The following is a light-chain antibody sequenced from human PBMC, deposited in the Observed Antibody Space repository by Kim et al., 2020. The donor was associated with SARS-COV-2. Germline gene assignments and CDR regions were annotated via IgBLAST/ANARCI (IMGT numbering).Light chain of an antibody. CDR3: SSYAGSNSSGV. J-gene: IGLJ2*01. Sequence: QSALTQPPSASGSPGQSVTISCTGTSSDVGGYNYVSWYQHHPGKAPKLMIYDVSKRPSGVADRFSGSKSGNTASLTVSGLQAEEEADYYCSSYAGSNSSGVFGGGTQLTVL. V-gene: IGLV2-8*01. CDR2: DVS. CDR1: SSDVGGYNY.